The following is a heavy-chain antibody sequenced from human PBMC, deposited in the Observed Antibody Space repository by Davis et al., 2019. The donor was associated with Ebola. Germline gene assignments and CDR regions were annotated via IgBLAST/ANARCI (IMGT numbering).Heavy chain of an antibody. J-gene: IGHJ4*02. CDR3: ARDENQVTGGPQDQFDY. D-gene: IGHD5-18*01. CDR2: IYYSGST. Sequence: SETLSLTCTVSGGSISSYYWSWIRQPPGKGLEWIGYIYYSGSTNYNPSLKSRVTILVDTSKNQFSLKLSSVTAADTAVYYCARDENQVTGGPQDQFDYWGQGTQVTVSS. V-gene: IGHV4-59*01. CDR1: GGSISSYY.